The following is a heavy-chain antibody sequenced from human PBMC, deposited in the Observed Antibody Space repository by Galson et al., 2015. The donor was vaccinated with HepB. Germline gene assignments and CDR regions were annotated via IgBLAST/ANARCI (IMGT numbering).Heavy chain of an antibody. D-gene: IGHD4-17*01. CDR2: ISSSSTYT. CDR3: ARVADADYGDHSHFDY. Sequence: TFSDYYMSWIRQAPGKGLEWVSYISSSSTYTNYADSVKGRFTISRDNAKKSLYLQINSLRAEDTAVYYCARVADADYGDHSHFDYWGQGTLVTVSS. V-gene: IGHV3-11*06. CDR1: TFSDYY. J-gene: IGHJ4*02.